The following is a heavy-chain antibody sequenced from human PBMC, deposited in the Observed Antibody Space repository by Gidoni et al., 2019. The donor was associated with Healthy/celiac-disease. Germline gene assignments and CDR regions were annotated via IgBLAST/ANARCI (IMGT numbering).Heavy chain of an antibody. CDR1: GFTFSDYY. Sequence: QVQLVESGGGLVKPGGSLRLSCAASGFTFSDYYMSWIRQAPGKGLEWVSYISSSSSYTNYADSVKGRFTISRDNAKNSLYLQMNSLRAEDTAVYYCARAMVRGLFDYWGQGTLVTVSS. D-gene: IGHD3-10*01. CDR2: ISSSSSYT. CDR3: ARAMVRGLFDY. J-gene: IGHJ4*02. V-gene: IGHV3-11*06.